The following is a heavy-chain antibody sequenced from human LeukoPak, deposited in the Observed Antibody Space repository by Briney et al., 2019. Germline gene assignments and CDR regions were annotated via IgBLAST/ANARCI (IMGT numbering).Heavy chain of an antibody. CDR2: INHSGST. V-gene: IGHV4-34*01. D-gene: IGHD3-16*01. CDR3: ARGVGPTF. J-gene: IGHJ4*02. Sequence: SETLSLTCAVYGGSFSGYYWSWIRRPPGKGLEWIGEINHSGSTNYNPSLKSRVTISVDTSKNQFSLKLSSVTAADTAVYYCARGVGPTFWGQGTLVTVSS. CDR1: GGSFSGYY.